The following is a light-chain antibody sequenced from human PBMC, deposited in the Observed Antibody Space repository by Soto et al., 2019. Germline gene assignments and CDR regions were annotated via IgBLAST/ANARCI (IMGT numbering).Light chain of an antibody. CDR1: RSISTW. CDR3: QQYNDSFPYT. CDR2: KAS. J-gene: IGKJ2*01. Sequence: DIQMTQSPSTLSASVGDRVTITCRASRSISTWLAWYQQKPGTAPKLLIYKASTLESGVPSRFSGSRSGTEFTLTVSSLQPDDFATYYCQQYNDSFPYTFGQGTKVDIK. V-gene: IGKV1-5*03.